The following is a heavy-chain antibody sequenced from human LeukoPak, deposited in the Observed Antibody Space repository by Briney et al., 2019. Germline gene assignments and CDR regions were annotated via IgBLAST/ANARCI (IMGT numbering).Heavy chain of an antibody. J-gene: IGHJ4*02. Sequence: PGGSLRLSCAASGFTFSSYYMSRVRQAPGKGLELVSAINGGGDNTHYADSVKGRFTISRDNSKNTLYLQMNSLRVEDTAVYYCVKDEPGSSWYNWGQGTLVTVSS. V-gene: IGHV3-23*01. D-gene: IGHD6-13*01. CDR2: INGGGDNT. CDR1: GFTFSSYY. CDR3: VKDEPGSSWYN.